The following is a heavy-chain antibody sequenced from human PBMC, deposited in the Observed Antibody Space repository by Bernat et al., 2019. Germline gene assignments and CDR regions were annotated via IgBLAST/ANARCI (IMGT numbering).Heavy chain of an antibody. CDR1: GGSINNYY. D-gene: IGHD6-19*01. CDR2: IYYSGST. J-gene: IGHJ3*02. V-gene: IGHV4-59*01. Sequence: QVQLQESGPGLVKPSKTLSLTCSVSGGSINNYYWSWIRQPPGKGLEWVGYIYYSGSTNYNHSLKSRVTISVDTPKSQFSLKLSSVTAADTAVYYCARINSGSDAFDIWGQGTMVTVSS. CDR3: ARINSGSDAFDI.